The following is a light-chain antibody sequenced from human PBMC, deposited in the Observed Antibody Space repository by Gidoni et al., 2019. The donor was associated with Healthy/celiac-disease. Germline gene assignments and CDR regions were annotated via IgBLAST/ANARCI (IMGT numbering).Light chain of an antibody. J-gene: IGKJ3*01. Sequence: ELALTQSPGTLSLSPGERATISCRASQSVSSSYLAWYQQKPGQAPRLLIYGASSRATGIPDRFSGSGSGTDFTLTISRLEPEDFAVYYCQQYGSSRVTFGPGTKVDIK. CDR1: QSVSSSY. V-gene: IGKV3-20*01. CDR2: GAS. CDR3: QQYGSSRVT.